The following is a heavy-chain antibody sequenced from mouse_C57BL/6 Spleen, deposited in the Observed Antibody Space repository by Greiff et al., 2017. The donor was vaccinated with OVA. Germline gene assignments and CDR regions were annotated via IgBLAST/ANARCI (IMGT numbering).Heavy chain of an antibody. CDR3: ASGDSVHWYFDV. D-gene: IGHD3-1*01. CDR1: GYSITSGYY. V-gene: IGHV3-6*01. Sequence: DVQLVESGPGLVKPSQSLSLTCSVTGYSITSGYYWNWIRQFPGNKLEWMGYISYDGSNNYNPSLKNRISITRDTSKNQFFLKLNSVTTEDTATYYCASGDSVHWYFDVWGTGTTVTVSS. J-gene: IGHJ1*03. CDR2: ISYDGSN.